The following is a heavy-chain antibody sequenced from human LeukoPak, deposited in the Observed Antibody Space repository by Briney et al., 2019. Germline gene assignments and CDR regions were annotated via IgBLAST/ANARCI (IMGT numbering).Heavy chain of an antibody. V-gene: IGHV3-30*02. J-gene: IGHJ5*02. Sequence: GGSLRLSCAATGFTFSSYGMHWVRQAPGKGLEWVAFIRYDGSNKYYADSVKGRFTISRDNSKNTLYLQMNSLRAEDTAVYYCAREMAYSSSWYDWFDPWGQGILVTVSS. CDR2: IRYDGSNK. CDR3: AREMAYSSSWYDWFDP. CDR1: GFTFSSYG. D-gene: IGHD6-13*01.